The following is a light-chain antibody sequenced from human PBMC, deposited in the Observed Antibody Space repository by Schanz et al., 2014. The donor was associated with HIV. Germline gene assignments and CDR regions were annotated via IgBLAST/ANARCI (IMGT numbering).Light chain of an antibody. CDR3: QQYNSDPWT. J-gene: IGKJ1*01. V-gene: IGKV1-8*01. Sequence: AIRIPQSPSSLSASTGDRVTITCRASQTISNYLAWYQQKPGKAPKLLIYAASTLQSGVPSRFSGSGSETEFTLTISRQQPDDFATYYCQQYNSDPWTFGHGTKVEIK. CDR2: AAS. CDR1: QTISNY.